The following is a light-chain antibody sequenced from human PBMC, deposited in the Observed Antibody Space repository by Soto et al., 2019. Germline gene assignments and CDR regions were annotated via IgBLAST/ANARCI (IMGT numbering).Light chain of an antibody. Sequence: DIQVTQSPSSLSASVGDRVTITCRASQSITTFLNWYQQKPGNAPKLLIYAASSLQTGVPSRFSGSGSGTDFTLTISSLQREDFATYYGQQAYGAPPTFGQGTKVDIK. CDR2: AAS. V-gene: IGKV1-39*01. CDR1: QSITTF. J-gene: IGKJ1*01. CDR3: QQAYGAPPT.